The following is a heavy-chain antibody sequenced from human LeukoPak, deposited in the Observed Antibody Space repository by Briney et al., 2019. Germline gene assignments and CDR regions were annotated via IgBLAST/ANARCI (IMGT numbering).Heavy chain of an antibody. CDR1: GGSISSYY. J-gene: IGHJ4*02. Sequence: SETLSLTCTVSGGSISSYYWSWIRQPPGKGLEWIGYIHDRGSTSYNPSFKSRVTISLDTSKNQFSLNLSSVTAADTAVYYCARFYYDILTGHRYFDYWGQGTLVTVSS. V-gene: IGHV4-59*01. D-gene: IGHD3-9*01. CDR3: ARFYYDILTGHRYFDY. CDR2: IHDRGST.